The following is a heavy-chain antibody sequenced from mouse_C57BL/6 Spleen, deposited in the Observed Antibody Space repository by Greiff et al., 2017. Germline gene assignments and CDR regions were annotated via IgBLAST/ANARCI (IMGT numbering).Heavy chain of an antibody. J-gene: IGHJ2*01. CDR3: ARFLTGAYYFDY. Sequence: VQLQQPGAELVKPGASVKMSCKASGYTFTSYWITWVKQRPGQGLEWIGDIYPGSGSTNYNEKFKSKATLTVDTSSSPAYMQLSSLTSEDSAVYYCARFLTGAYYFDYWGQGTTLTVSS. CDR1: GYTFTSYW. CDR2: IYPGSGST. V-gene: IGHV1-55*01. D-gene: IGHD4-1*01.